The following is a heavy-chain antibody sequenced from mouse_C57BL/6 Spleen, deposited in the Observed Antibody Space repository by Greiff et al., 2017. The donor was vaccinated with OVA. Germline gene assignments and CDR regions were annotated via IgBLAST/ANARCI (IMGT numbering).Heavy chain of an antibody. J-gene: IGHJ1*03. CDR2: ISGGGGNT. CDR3: ARRDYGSSYVYWYFDV. V-gene: IGHV5-9*01. D-gene: IGHD1-1*01. CDR1: GFTFSSYT. Sequence: EVKLVESGGGLVKPGGSLKLSCAASGFTFSSYTMSWVRQTPEKRLEWVATISGGGGNTYYPDSVKGRFTISRDNAKNTLYLQMSSLRSEDTALYYCARRDYGSSYVYWYFDVWGTGTTVTVSS.